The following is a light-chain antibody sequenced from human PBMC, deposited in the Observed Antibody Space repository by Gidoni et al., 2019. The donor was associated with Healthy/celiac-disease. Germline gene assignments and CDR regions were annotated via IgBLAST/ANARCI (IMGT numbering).Light chain of an antibody. J-gene: IGKJ5*01. V-gene: IGKV3-11*01. CDR2: DAS. CDR1: QSVSSY. CDR3: QQRSNWPPIT. Sequence: QSVSSYLAWYQQKPGQAPRLLIYDASNRATGIPARFSGSGSGTDFTLTISSLEPEDFAVYYCQQRSNWPPITFGQGTRLEIK.